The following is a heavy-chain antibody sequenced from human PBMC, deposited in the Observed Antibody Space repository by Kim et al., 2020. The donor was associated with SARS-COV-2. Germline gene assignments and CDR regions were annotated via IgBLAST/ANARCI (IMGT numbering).Heavy chain of an antibody. CDR2: IIPIFGTA. J-gene: IGHJ5*02. V-gene: IGHV1-69*13. CDR1: GGTFSSYA. Sequence: SVKVSCKASGGTFSSYAISWVRQAPGQGLEWMGGIIPIFGTANYAQKFQGRVTITADESTSTAYMELSSLRSEDTAVYYCASGGGYSYGYGSNWFDPWGQGTLGTVSS. D-gene: IGHD5-18*01. CDR3: ASGGGYSYGYGSNWFDP.